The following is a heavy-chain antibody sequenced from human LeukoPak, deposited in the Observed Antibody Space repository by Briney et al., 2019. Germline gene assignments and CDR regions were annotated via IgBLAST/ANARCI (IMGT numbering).Heavy chain of an antibody. J-gene: IGHJ2*01. CDR3: ARGREGYFDL. Sequence: SETLSLTCAVYVGSFSGYNWTGIRQPPGKGLEWIGEINHSGSTNYNPSLKSRVSMSVVTSKNQFSLKLSSVTAADTALYYCARGREGYFDLWGRGTRVTVSS. CDR2: INHSGST. CDR1: VGSFSGYN. V-gene: IGHV4-34*01.